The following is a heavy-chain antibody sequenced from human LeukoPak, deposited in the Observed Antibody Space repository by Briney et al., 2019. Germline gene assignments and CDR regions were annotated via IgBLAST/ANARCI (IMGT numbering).Heavy chain of an antibody. CDR2: ISFDGSDK. CDR1: GFTFSTYA. V-gene: IGHV3-30*14. J-gene: IGHJ4*02. Sequence: GGSLRLSCVASGFTFSTYAMHWVRQAPGKGLEWVTIISFDGSDKYYADSVKGRFTISRDNSKNTLYLQMNSLRAEDTAVYYCARVYKGFYFDYWGQGTLVTVSS. CDR3: ARVYKGFYFDY. D-gene: IGHD5-24*01.